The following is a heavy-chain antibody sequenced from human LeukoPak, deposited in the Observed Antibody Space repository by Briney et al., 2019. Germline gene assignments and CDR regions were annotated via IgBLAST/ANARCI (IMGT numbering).Heavy chain of an antibody. CDR2: IYSGGST. CDR1: GLTVSSNY. Sequence: HLGGSLRLSCAASGLTVSSNYMSWVRQAPGKGLEWVSVIYSGGSTYYADSVKGRFTISRDNSKNTLYLQMNSLRAEDTAVYYCARDHETDYYYYMDVWGKGTTVTVSS. V-gene: IGHV3-53*01. CDR3: ARDHETDYYYYMDV. J-gene: IGHJ6*03.